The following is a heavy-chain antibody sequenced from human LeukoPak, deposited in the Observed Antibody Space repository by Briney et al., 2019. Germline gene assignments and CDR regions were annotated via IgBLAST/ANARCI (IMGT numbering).Heavy chain of an antibody. CDR3: AKGSGSPYYFDY. D-gene: IGHD3-10*01. J-gene: IGHJ4*02. V-gene: IGHV3-30-3*01. CDR2: ISYDGSNK. Sequence: GGSLRLSCAASRFTFSSYAIHWVRQAPGKGLEWVAVISYDGSNKYYADSVKGRFTISRDNSKNTLYLQMNSLRAEDTAVYYCAKGSGSPYYFDYWGQGTLVTVSS. CDR1: RFTFSSYA.